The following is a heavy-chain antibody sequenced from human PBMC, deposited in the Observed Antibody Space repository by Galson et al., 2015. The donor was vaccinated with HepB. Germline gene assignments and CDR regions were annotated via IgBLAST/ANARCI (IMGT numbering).Heavy chain of an antibody. Sequence: SVKVSCKASGYTFTSYGISWVRQAPGQGLEWMGWISAYNGNTNYAQKLQGRVTMTTDTSTSTACMELRSLRSDDTAVYYCARDYVDTYYDFWSGYPPTKYGMDVWGQGTTVTVSS. V-gene: IGHV1-18*01. CDR3: ARDYVDTYYDFWSGYPPTKYGMDV. D-gene: IGHD3-3*01. CDR2: ISAYNGNT. CDR1: GYTFTSYG. J-gene: IGHJ6*02.